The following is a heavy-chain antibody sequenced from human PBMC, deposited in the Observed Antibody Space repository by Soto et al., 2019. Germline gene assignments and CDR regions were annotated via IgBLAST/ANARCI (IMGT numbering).Heavy chain of an antibody. V-gene: IGHV1-8*01. D-gene: IGHD4-4*01. CDR2: MNPNSGNT. J-gene: IGHJ6*03. CDR3: ARETVTSPHMDV. CDR1: GYTFTSYD. Sequence: PSVKVSCKASGYTFTSYDINWVRQATGQGLEWMGWMNPNSGNTGYAQKFQGRVTMTRNTSISTAYMELSSLRSEDTAVYYCARETVTSPHMDVWRKGTTVTVSS.